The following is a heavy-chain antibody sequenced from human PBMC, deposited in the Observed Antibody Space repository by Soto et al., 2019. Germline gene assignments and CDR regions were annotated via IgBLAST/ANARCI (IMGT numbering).Heavy chain of an antibody. CDR1: GFTFSSYW. CDR3: AKDQGSSWYEIDY. D-gene: IGHD6-13*01. CDR2: IKQDGSEK. Sequence: GGPLRLSCAASGFTFSSYWMSWVRQAPGKGLEWVANIKQDGSEKYYVDPVKGRFTISRDNAKNTLYLQMNSLRAEDTAVYYCAKDQGSSWYEIDYWGQGTLVTVSS. V-gene: IGHV3-7*01. J-gene: IGHJ4*02.